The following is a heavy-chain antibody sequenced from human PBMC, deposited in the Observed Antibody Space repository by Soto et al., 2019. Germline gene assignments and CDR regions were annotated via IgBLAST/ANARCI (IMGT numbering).Heavy chain of an antibody. D-gene: IGHD2-2*02. Sequence: QVQLVQSGAEVKKSGASVKVSCKASGYTFKNYGISWVRQAPGQGLEWMGWISGYNGKTNYAPKLQGRVTLTTDTSTSTAYMELRSLRSDDTAVYYCARECPVPPATPNNWFDPWGQGTRVTVSS. V-gene: IGHV1-18*01. CDR3: ARECPVPPATPNNWFDP. J-gene: IGHJ5*02. CDR2: ISGYNGKT. CDR1: GYTFKNYG.